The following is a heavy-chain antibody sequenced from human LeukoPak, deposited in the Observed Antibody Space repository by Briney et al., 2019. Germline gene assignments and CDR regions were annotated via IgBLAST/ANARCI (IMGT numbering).Heavy chain of an antibody. CDR2: IYYSGST. D-gene: IGHD3-22*01. CDR1: VGSISSYY. CDR3: ARGRYYYDSSGYYYFYLYYFDY. V-gene: IGHV4-59*01. J-gene: IGHJ4*02. Sequence: SETLSLTCTVSVGSISSYYWSWIRQPPGKGLEWMGYIYYSGSTNYNPSLKSRVTISVDTSKNQFSLKLSSVTAADTAVYYCARGRYYYDSSGYYYFYLYYFDYWGQGTLVTVSS.